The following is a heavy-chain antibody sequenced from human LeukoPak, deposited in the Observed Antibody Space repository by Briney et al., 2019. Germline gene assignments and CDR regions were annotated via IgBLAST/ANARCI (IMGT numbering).Heavy chain of an antibody. Sequence: PGGSLRLSCTASGFTFSNYAMSWVRQAPGKGLEWVSDISGSGGSTYYADSVKGRFTVSRDNSKNTLYLQVSSLRAEDTAVYYCAKHTWGDGDSSGWSAFDYWGQGTLVTVSS. CDR3: AKHTWGDGDSSGWSAFDY. CDR1: GFTFSNYA. V-gene: IGHV3-23*01. J-gene: IGHJ4*02. CDR2: ISGSGGST. D-gene: IGHD6-19*01.